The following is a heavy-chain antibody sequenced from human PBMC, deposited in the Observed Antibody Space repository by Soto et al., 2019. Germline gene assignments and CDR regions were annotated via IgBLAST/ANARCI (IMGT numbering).Heavy chain of an antibody. CDR3: AKDVEGGSLFRGAFDY. CDR2: ISASGGAT. J-gene: IGHJ4*02. CDR1: RFTFTSYA. V-gene: IGHV3-23*01. Sequence: GGSLRLSCVASRFTFTSYAMSWVRQAPGKGLEWVAAISASGGATIHADSVKGRLTTSRDNSKNTLYLQMNSLRAEDTAVYYCAKDVEGGSLFRGAFDYWGQGTQVTVSS. D-gene: IGHD1-26*01.